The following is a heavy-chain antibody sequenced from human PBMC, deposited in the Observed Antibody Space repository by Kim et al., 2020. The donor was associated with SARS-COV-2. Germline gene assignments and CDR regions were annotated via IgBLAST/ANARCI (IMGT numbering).Heavy chain of an antibody. V-gene: IGHV4-38-2*02. J-gene: IGHJ6*02. D-gene: IGHD3-3*01. CDR1: GYSISSGYY. CDR3: ARDHILDYDLTPAYYYGMDV. Sequence: SETLSLTCTVSGYSISSGYYWGWIRQPPGKGLEWIGSIYHSGSTYYNPSLKSRVTISVDTSKNQFSLKLSSVTAADTAVYYCARDHILDYDLTPAYYYGMDVWGQGTTVTVSS. CDR2: IYHSGST.